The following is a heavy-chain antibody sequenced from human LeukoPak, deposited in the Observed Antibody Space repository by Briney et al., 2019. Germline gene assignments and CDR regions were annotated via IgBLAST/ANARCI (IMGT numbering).Heavy chain of an antibody. CDR2: IKSKTDGGTT. CDR1: GFTFSSAW. J-gene: IGHJ6*02. CDR3: TTGPFDYYGSASYLANGMDV. Sequence: GGPLRLSCAASGFTFSSAWMSWVPQAPGKGLEWVGRIKSKTDGGTTDYTAPVKGRITISRDDSKNTLYLQMNSLKTGDTAVYYCTTGPFDYYGSASYLANGMDVWGQGTTVTVSS. D-gene: IGHD3-10*01. V-gene: IGHV3-15*01.